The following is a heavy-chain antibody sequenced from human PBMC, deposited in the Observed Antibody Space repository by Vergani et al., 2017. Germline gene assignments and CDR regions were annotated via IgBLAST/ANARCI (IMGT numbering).Heavy chain of an antibody. J-gene: IGHJ6*02. CDR3: ARIVWADRTAQDNHYYYGMDV. Sequence: QVQLQESGPGLVKPSETLSLTCTVSGGSISSYYWSWIRQPPGTGLEWIGYIYYSGSTNYNPSLKSRVTISVDTSKSQFSLKLSSVTAADTAVYYCARIVWADRTAQDNHYYYGMDVWGQVTTVTVSS. V-gene: IGHV4-59*01. CDR2: IYYSGST. D-gene: IGHD2-15*01. CDR1: GGSISSYY.